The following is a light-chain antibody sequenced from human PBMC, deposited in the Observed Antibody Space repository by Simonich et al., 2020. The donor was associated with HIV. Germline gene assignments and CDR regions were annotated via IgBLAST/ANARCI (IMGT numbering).Light chain of an antibody. CDR3: SSFTGTRTFGV. CDR1: SSDVGGFNY. V-gene: IGLV2-14*03. J-gene: IGLJ3*02. CDR2: DVS. Sequence: QSALTQPASVSGSPGQSITISCTGTSSDVGGFNYVSWYQHHPGKAPKLMIYDVSNRPSGVSNRFSGSKSGNTASLTISGLQTEDEADYYCSSFTGTRTFGVFGGGTKLTVL.